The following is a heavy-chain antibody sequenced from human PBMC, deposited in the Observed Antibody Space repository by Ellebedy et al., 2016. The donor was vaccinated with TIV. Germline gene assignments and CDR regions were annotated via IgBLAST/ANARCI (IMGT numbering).Heavy chain of an antibody. CDR1: GGSISSYY. Sequence: MPSETLSLTCTVSGGSISSYYWTWIRQPPGKGLEWIGYIYHNGNTNYNPSLKSRVTISVDTSKNQFSLKLSSVTAADTAVYYCARENRDYYDTSGYQFDYWGQGTLVTVSS. CDR3: ARENRDYYDTSGYQFDY. J-gene: IGHJ4*02. D-gene: IGHD3-22*01. CDR2: IYHNGNT. V-gene: IGHV4-59*01.